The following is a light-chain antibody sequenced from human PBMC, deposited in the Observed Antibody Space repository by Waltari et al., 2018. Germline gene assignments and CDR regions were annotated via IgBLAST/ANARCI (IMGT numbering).Light chain of an antibody. CDR1: HSNIGPYY. J-gene: IGLJ2*01. Sequence: QSVLTQPPSASGTPGQRVTLSCSVSHSNIGPYYVYWYQQLPGTAPNLLIDRINQRPSGVPDRFSGSKSGSSASLAISGLRSEDEADYYCAAWDDSVSGLVFGGGTRLTVL. CDR2: RIN. V-gene: IGLV1-47*01. CDR3: AAWDDSVSGLV.